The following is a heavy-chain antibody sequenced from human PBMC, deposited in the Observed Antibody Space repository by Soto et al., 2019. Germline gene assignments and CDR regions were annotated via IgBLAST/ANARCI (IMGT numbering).Heavy chain of an antibody. CDR3: ARGRGYSSSSGSWLFDS. CDR1: GACFSDYY. J-gene: IGHJ4*02. Sequence: XGTLALTCGVYGACFSDYYGYDWSWIRQPPGKGLEWIGEINHSGSTNYNPSLKSRVTISLDTSKNQFSLKLSSVTAADTAVYYCARGRGYSSSSGSWLFDSWGQGTLVTVSS. V-gene: IGHV4-34*01. CDR2: INHSGST. D-gene: IGHD6-6*01.